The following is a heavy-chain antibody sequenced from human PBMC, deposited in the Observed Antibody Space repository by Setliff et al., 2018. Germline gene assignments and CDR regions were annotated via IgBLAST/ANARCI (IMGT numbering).Heavy chain of an antibody. Sequence: PSETLSLTCIVSGGYIGGTSYYWGWIRQPPGKGLEWIGSIHFRGTTYYNPSLNSQVTISVDTSKNQFSLNLNSVTAADTAVYYCARVGVTSGWAYWGLERWSPSPQ. D-gene: IGHD6-19*01. J-gene: IGHJ4*01. CDR2: IHFRGTT. CDR3: ARVGVTSGWAY. V-gene: IGHV4-39*01. CDR1: GGYIGGTSYY.